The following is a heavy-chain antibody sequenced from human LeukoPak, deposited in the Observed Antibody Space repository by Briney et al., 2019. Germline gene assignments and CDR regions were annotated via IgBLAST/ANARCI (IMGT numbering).Heavy chain of an antibody. D-gene: IGHD2-15*01. J-gene: IGHJ4*02. V-gene: IGHV3-15*01. CDR1: GFTFSNAW. Sequence: GGSLRLSCAASGFTFSNAWMSWVRQAPGKGLEWVGRIKSKTDGGTTDYAAPVKGRFTMSRDDSKNTLYLQMNGLKTEDTAIYYCTTLSVVVVAATGGTFWGQGTLVTVSS. CDR3: TTLSVVVVAATGGTF. CDR2: IKSKTDGGTT.